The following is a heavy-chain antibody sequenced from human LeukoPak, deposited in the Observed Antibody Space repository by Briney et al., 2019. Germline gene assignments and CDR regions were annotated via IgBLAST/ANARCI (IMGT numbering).Heavy chain of an antibody. V-gene: IGHV4-59*01. D-gene: IGHD2-2*01. CDR2: IYYSGST. Sequence: SETLSLTCTVSGGSISSYYWSWIRQPPGKGLEWIGYIYYSGSTNYNPSLKSRVTISVDTSKNQFSLKLSSVTAADTAVYYCARGGIVVVPAAIIFDPWGQGTLVTVSS. CDR1: GGSISSYY. CDR3: ARGGIVVVPAAIIFDP. J-gene: IGHJ5*02.